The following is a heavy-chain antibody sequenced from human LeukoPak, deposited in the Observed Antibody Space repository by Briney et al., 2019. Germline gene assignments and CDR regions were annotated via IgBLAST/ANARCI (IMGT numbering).Heavy chain of an antibody. Sequence: PGGSLRLSCAASRFTFSSYAISWVRQAPGKGLEWVSSISSSSSYIYYADSVKGRFTISRDNAKNSLYLQMNSLRAEDTAVYYCARGESVGSRNQIDYWGQGTLVTVSS. CDR3: ARGESVGSRNQIDY. CDR1: RFTFSSYA. V-gene: IGHV3-21*01. D-gene: IGHD1-26*01. CDR2: ISSSSSYI. J-gene: IGHJ4*02.